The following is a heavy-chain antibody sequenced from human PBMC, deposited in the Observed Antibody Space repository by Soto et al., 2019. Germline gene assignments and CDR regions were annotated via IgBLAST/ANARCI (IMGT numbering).Heavy chain of an antibody. D-gene: IGHD2-15*01. CDR2: ISSSSSYT. CDR1: GFTFSDYY. J-gene: IGHJ2*01. Sequence: QVQLVESGGGLVKPGGSLRLSCAASGFTFSDYYMSWIRQAPGKGLEWVSYISSSSSYTNYADSVKGRFTISRDNAKNSLYLQMNSLRAEDTAVYYCARDPTVVAATVYWYFDLWGRGTRVTVSS. CDR3: ARDPTVVAATVYWYFDL. V-gene: IGHV3-11*06.